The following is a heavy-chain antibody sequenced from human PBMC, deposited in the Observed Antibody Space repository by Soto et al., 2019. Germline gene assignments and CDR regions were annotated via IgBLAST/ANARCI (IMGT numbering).Heavy chain of an antibody. CDR1: GGSISSYY. CDR3: ARAGWGLPKDWFDP. CDR2: IYYSGST. V-gene: IGHV4-59*01. D-gene: IGHD4-17*01. Sequence: SETLSLTCTVSGGSISSYYWSWIRQPPGKGLEWIGYIYYSGSTNYNPSLKSRVTISVDTSKNQFSLKLSSVTAADTAVYYCARAGWGLPKDWFDPWGQGTLVTVSS. J-gene: IGHJ5*02.